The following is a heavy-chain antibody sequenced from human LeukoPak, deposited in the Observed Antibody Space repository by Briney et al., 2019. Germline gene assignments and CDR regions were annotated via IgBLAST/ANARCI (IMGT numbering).Heavy chain of an antibody. CDR3: AKVNSSGHYNGNYFDY. CDR1: GFTFSGYA. CDR2: ISGSGGST. V-gene: IGHV3-23*01. Sequence: PGGSLRLSCAASGFTFSGYAMSWVRQAPGKGLEWVSAISGSGGSTYYADSVKGRFTISRDNSKNTLYLQMNSLRAEDTAVYYCAKVNSSGHYNGNYFDYWGQGTLVPVSS. D-gene: IGHD3-22*01. J-gene: IGHJ4*02.